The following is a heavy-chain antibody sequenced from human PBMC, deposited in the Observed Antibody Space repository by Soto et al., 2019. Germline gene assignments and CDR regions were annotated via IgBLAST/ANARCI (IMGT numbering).Heavy chain of an antibody. D-gene: IGHD3-3*01. J-gene: IGHJ5*02. CDR2: ISSSSSTI. CDR3: ARESRFLEWLSLNWFDP. CDR1: GFTFSSYS. V-gene: IGHV3-48*02. Sequence: GGSLRLSCAASGFTFSSYSMNWARQAQGKGLEWVSYISSSSSTIYYADSVKGRFTISRDNAKNSLYLQMNSLRDEDTAVYYCARESRFLEWLSLNWFDPWGQGTLVTVSS.